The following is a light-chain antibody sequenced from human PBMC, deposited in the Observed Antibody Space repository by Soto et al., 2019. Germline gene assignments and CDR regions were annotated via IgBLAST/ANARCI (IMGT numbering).Light chain of an antibody. J-gene: IGKJ5*01. CDR2: DAS. CDR1: QSVSSSY. V-gene: IGKV3-20*01. Sequence: EIVLTQSPVTLSLSPGERATLTRRASQSVSSSYLAWYQQKPGQAPRLLIYDASSRATGIPDRFSGSGSGTDFTLTISRLEPEDFAMYYCQQYGSSSITFGQGTRLEIK. CDR3: QQYGSSSIT.